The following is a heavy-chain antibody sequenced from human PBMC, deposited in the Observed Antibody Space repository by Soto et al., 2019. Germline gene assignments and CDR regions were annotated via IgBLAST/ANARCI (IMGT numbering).Heavy chain of an antibody. D-gene: IGHD2-2*01. CDR3: ARVPDY. CDR2: MYHSGST. CDR1: GGSISSGGYS. Sequence: PSEPLSLTCAVCGGSISSGGYSWSWIRQPPGKGLEWIGYMYHSGSTYYNPSLKSRVTISIDRSKNQFSLKLSSVTAADTAVYYCARVPDYWGQGILVTAPQ. J-gene: IGHJ4*02. V-gene: IGHV4-30-2*01.